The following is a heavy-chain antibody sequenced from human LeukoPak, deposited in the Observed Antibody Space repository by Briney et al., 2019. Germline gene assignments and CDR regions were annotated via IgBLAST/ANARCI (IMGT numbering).Heavy chain of an antibody. CDR2: ISGSGGST. CDR3: AYTMDSHYFDY. D-gene: IGHD3-10*01. CDR1: GFTFSSYA. V-gene: IGHV3-23*01. J-gene: IGHJ4*02. Sequence: GGSLRLSCAASGFTFSSYAMSWVRQAPGKGLEWVSSISGSGGSTYYADSVKGRFTISRDNSKNTLYLQMNSLRAEDTAVYYCAYTMDSHYFDYWGQGTLVTVSS.